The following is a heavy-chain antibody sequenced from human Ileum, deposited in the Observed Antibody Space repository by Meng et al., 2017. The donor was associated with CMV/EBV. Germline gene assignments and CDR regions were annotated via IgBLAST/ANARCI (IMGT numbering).Heavy chain of an antibody. J-gene: IGHJ5*02. D-gene: IGHD2-2*01. CDR2: IKYSGRT. CDR3: ARTQDCSTTSCYTGFDP. Sequence: LSSGDYYWSWIRQPPGKGLEWIGFIKYSGRTYYNPSLTSRVTISLDTSENHFSLRLSSVTAADTAVYYCARTQDCSTTSCYTGFDPWGQGTLVTVSS. V-gene: IGHV4-30-4*08. CDR1: LSSGDYY.